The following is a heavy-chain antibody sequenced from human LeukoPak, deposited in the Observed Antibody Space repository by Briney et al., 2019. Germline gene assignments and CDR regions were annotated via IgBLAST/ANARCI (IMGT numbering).Heavy chain of an antibody. CDR1: GCSISSIGYY. CDR2: VYYSGST. CDR3: ARGYCSGGSCYWGDY. V-gene: IGHV4-39*01. D-gene: IGHD2-15*01. Sequence: SETLSLTCIVSGCSISSIGYYWGWIRQPPGKGLEWIGSVYYSGSTFYNPSRKSRVPTSVDTSKSQFSLKLNSMTAADTAVYYCARGYCSGGSCYWGDYWGQGALVTVSS. J-gene: IGHJ4*02.